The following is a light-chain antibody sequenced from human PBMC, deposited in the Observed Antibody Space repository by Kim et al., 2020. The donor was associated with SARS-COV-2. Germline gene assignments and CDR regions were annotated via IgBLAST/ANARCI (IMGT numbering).Light chain of an antibody. CDR2: DVS. CDR1: SSDVGRYNY. CDR3: SSYASSRSYV. Sequence: QSLTISCTGTSSDVGRYNYVSWYQQHPGKAPKLMIYDVSERPSGVSDRFSGSKSGNTASLTISGLQAEDEGDYYCSSYASSRSYVFGTGTKVTVL. V-gene: IGLV2-14*04. J-gene: IGLJ1*01.